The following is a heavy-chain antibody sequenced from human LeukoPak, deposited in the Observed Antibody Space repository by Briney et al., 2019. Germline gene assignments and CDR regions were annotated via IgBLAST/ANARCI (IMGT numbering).Heavy chain of an antibody. D-gene: IGHD3-10*01. CDR3: AGDVLVSGGSYYHGF. CDR2: VDPKDGET. J-gene: IGHJ4*02. Sequence: ASAKVSCKVSGYALTELSIHWVRQAPGKGVEWMGGVDPKDGETIYAQNFQDRVTVTDDRYTDTSYMELSGLTSEDTALYYCAGDVLVSGGSYYHGFWGQGTLVTVSS. CDR1: GYALTELS. V-gene: IGHV1-24*01.